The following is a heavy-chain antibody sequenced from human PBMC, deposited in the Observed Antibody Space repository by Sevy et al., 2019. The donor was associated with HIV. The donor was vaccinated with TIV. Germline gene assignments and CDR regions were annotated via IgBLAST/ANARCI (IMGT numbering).Heavy chain of an antibody. CDR1: GFTFSNHG. V-gene: IGHV3-33*01. Sequence: GGPLRLSCAASGFTFSNHGMHGVRKAPGKGLEGMAGIWYDGEDKYYADSVKGRFTISRDNSRYTVYLEMSSLRADDTAMYYCARESTHGSFDYWGQGTRVTVSS. CDR3: ARESTHGSFDY. CDR2: IWYDGEDK. J-gene: IGHJ4*02. D-gene: IGHD2-15*01.